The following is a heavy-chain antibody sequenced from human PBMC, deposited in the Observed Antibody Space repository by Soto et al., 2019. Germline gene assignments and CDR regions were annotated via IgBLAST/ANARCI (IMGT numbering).Heavy chain of an antibody. D-gene: IGHD7-27*01. CDR3: ASRNWGDAFNI. V-gene: IGHV1-46*01. Sequence: QVQLVQSGAEVKKPGASLQVSCKASGYTFTNYYMHWVRQAPGQGLEWMGMINPNSGATSYSYSQIFQGRVTMTRDKSTATFYMDLSSLRSEDTAVYYCASRNWGDAFNIWGQGTLVTVSS. CDR1: GYTFTNYY. J-gene: IGHJ3*02. CDR2: INPNSGAT.